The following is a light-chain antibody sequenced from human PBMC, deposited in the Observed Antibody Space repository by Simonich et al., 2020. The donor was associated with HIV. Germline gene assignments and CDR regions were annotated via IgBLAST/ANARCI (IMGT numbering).Light chain of an antibody. CDR2: RNN. CDR3: ATWDENLNVVI. J-gene: IGLJ2*01. Sequence: QSVVTQPPSASGTPGQRVNISCSGRSPNIGSNTVNWYQQLPGTAPKLLIYRNNQRPSGIPDRFSGSKSGTSASLVISGLQSEDEADYSCATWDENLNVVIFGGGTKLTVL. V-gene: IGLV1-44*01. CDR1: SPNIGSNT.